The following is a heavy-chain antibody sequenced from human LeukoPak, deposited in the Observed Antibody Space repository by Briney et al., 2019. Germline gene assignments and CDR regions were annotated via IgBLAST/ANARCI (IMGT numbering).Heavy chain of an antibody. CDR3: ARDRAAARLMDWFDP. V-gene: IGHV3-53*01. D-gene: IGHD6-13*01. CDR1: GFTVSSNY. Sequence: PGGSLRLSCAASGFTVSSNYMSWVRQAPGKGLEWVSIIYSGGSTFYADSVKGRFTISRDNSKNTLYLQMNSLRAEDTAVYYCARDRAAARLMDWFDPWGQGTLVTVSS. J-gene: IGHJ5*02. CDR2: IYSGGST.